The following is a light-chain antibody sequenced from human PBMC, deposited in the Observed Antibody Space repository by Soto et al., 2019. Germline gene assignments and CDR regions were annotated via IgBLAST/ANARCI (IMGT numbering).Light chain of an antibody. Sequence: SSELTQPPSMSVSPGQTARIPCSGAALSNQYTYWYQQRPGQAPVLLIYKDSERPSGIPERFSGSSSGTTVTLTISGVQAEDEAAYYCQSADSTGVIGLFGGGTKVTVL. CDR2: KDS. J-gene: IGLJ2*01. CDR1: ALSNQY. V-gene: IGLV3-25*02. CDR3: QSADSTGVIGL.